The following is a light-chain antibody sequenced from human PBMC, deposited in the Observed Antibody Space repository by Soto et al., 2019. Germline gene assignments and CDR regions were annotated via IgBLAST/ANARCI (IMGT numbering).Light chain of an antibody. Sequence: EVVMTQSPATLSVSPGERVTLSCTASQSVSGNLAWYQQKPGQAPRLLIHGASTRATDIPARFSGSGSGTEFTLTINRLEPEDFAVYYCQPYNNWPLTFGGGTKVDIK. CDR2: GAS. CDR3: QPYNNWPLT. V-gene: IGKV3-15*01. J-gene: IGKJ4*01. CDR1: QSVSGN.